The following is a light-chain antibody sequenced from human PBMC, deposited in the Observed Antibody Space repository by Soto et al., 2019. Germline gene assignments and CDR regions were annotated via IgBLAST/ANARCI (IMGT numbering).Light chain of an antibody. CDR2: RNN. J-gene: IGLJ2*01. Sequence: QSVLPQPPSASGAPGQRVPLSCSGSRSNIGSNYVFWYQHLPGTAPQLLIYRNNQRPSGVPDRFSGSKSGTSASLAISGLRSEDETDYYCAAWDDSLSGVVFGGGTKLTVL. CDR3: AAWDDSLSGVV. CDR1: RSNIGSNY. V-gene: IGLV1-47*01.